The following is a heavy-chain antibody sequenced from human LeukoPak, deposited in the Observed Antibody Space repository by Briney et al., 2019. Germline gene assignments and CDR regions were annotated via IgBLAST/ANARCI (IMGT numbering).Heavy chain of an antibody. D-gene: IGHD3-10*01. V-gene: IGHV1-24*01. CDR3: ARDPYYYGSGTYPRFDY. CDR1: GYTLTELS. CDR2: FDPEDGET. J-gene: IGHJ4*02. Sequence: VASVKVSCKVSGYTLTELSIHWVRQAPGKGLEWMGGFDPEDGETIYAQKFQGRVTMTEDTSTDTAYMELSSLRAEDTAVYYCARDPYYYGSGTYPRFDYWGQGTLVTVSS.